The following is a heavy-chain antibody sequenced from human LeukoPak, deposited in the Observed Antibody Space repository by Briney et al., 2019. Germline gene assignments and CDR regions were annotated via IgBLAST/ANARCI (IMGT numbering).Heavy chain of an antibody. CDR2: ISGSGGST. CDR3: ATTVWTAKFPDYFDD. Sequence: GGSLRLSCAASGFTFSSYAMSWVRQAPGKGLEWVSAISGSGGSTYYADSVKGRFTISRDNSKNTLYLQMNSLRDEDTAVYYCATTVWTAKFPDYFDDWGQGTLVTVSS. D-gene: IGHD1-1*01. CDR1: GFTFSSYA. J-gene: IGHJ4*02. V-gene: IGHV3-23*01.